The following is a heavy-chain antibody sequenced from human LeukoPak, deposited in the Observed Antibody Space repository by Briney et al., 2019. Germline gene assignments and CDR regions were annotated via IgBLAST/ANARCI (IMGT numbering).Heavy chain of an antibody. J-gene: IGHJ3*02. V-gene: IGHV4-59*10. CDR3: ARASPLITIFGTDAFDI. D-gene: IGHD3-3*01. CDR1: GGSFSGYY. Sequence: PSETLSLTCAVYGGSFSGYYWSWLRQPAGKGLEWIGRIYTSGSTNYNPSLKSRVTMSVDTSKNQFSLKLSSVTAADTAVYYCARASPLITIFGTDAFDIWGQGTMVTVSS. CDR2: IYTSGST.